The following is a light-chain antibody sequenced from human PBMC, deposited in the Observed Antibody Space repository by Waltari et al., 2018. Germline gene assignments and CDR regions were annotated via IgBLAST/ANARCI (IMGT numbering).Light chain of an antibody. Sequence: VLTQSPATLSLSPGDRAALSCRASQSIVDAIAWYQQRLGQTPRLLIYDASNRAPGIPARFSGSGSGTDFTLTISSLEPEDFAVYYCQQRRNWPLSFGQGTRLEIK. J-gene: IGKJ5*01. V-gene: IGKV3-11*01. CDR1: QSIVDA. CDR2: DAS. CDR3: QQRRNWPLS.